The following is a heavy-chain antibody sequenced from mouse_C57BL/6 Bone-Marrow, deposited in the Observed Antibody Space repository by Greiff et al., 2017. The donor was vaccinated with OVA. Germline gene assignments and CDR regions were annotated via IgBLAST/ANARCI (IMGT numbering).Heavy chain of an antibody. V-gene: IGHV1-19*01. CDR2: INPYNGGT. CDR3: ATDGYYPWFAY. CDR1: GYTFTDYY. J-gene: IGHJ3*01. Sequence: EVQLQQSGPVLVKPGASVKMSCKASGYTFTDYYMNWVKQSHGKSLEWIGVINPYNGGTSYNQKFKGKATLTVDKSSSTAYMELNSLTSEDSAVYYCATDGYYPWFAYWGQGTLVTVSA. D-gene: IGHD2-3*01.